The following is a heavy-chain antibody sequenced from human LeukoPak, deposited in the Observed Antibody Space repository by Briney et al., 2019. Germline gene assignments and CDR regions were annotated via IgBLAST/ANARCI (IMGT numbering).Heavy chain of an antibody. CDR3: ARDFDGDYYFRY. CDR1: GGSISTYY. CDR2: VDYSGST. Sequence: SETLSLTCTVSGGSISTYYWSWIRQPPGKGLEWIGYVDYSGSTNYSPSLKSRVTMSVDTSKKQFSLKLSSVTAADTAVYYCARDFDGDYYFRYWGQGTLVTVSS. D-gene: IGHD3/OR15-3a*01. J-gene: IGHJ4*02. V-gene: IGHV4-59*01.